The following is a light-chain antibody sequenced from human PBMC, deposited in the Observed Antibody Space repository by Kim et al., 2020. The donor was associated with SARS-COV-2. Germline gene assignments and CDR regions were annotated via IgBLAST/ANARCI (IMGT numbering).Light chain of an antibody. J-gene: IGKJ5*01. Sequence: VTLSLSPGERATHSCRASQSVIRNLAWYQQKPGQAPRLLIYGASSRATGIPARFSGTGSGTDFTLTISSLEPEDFAVYYCQQRASFGQGTRLEIK. V-gene: IGKV3-11*01. CDR2: GAS. CDR3: QQRAS. CDR1: QSVIRN.